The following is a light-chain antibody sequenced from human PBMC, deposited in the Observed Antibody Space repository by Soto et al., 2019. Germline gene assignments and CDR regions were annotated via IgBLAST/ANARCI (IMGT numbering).Light chain of an antibody. J-gene: IGKJ1*01. CDR1: QNINMW. CDR2: DAY. Sequence: DIQMTQSPSTLSASVGDRVTITCRASQNINMWLDWYQQKPGKAPKLLIYDAYNLQSGVPSRFGCSGSGTDFTLTIASLLPDDCATYYCQHYSLYSPWTFGQGTKVEI. V-gene: IGKV1-5*01. CDR3: QHYSLYSPWT.